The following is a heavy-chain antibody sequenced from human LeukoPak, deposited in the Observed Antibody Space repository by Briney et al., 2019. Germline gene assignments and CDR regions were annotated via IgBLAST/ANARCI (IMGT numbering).Heavy chain of an antibody. V-gene: IGHV3-7*03. Sequence: PGGSLRLSCAASGFTFSNYWMSWVRQAPGKGLEWVANIKQDGSEKHYVDSVEGRFTTSRDNAKNSLYLHLNSLRAEDTAVYYCAGSSGWYFDYWGQGTLVTVSS. CDR3: AGSSGWYFDY. CDR1: GFTFSNYW. D-gene: IGHD6-19*01. J-gene: IGHJ4*02. CDR2: IKQDGSEK.